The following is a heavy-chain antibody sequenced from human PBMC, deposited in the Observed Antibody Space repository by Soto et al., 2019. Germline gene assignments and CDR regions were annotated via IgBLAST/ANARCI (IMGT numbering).Heavy chain of an antibody. Sequence: SETLSLTCTVSGGSISSEYWSWIRQPPGKGLEWIGHIYYTGSTNYNPSLKSRVTMSVDTSKNQFSLNLGSVTAADTAVYYCAKGGASSLPFDYWGPGTRVTVS. D-gene: IGHD6-13*01. CDR2: IYYTGST. J-gene: IGHJ4*02. V-gene: IGHV4-59*01. CDR3: AKGGASSLPFDY. CDR1: GGSISSEY.